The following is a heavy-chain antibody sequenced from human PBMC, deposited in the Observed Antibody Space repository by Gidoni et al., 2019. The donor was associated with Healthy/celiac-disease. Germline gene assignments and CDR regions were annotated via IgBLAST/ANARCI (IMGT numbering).Heavy chain of an antibody. J-gene: IGHJ6*02. CDR2: ISGSGGST. CDR1: GFTFSSYA. V-gene: IGHV3-23*01. CDR3: ANLGYCSSTSCYRSARYYYGMDV. Sequence: EVQLLESGGGLVQPGGSLSLSCAASGFTFSSYAMRWVRQAPGKGLEWVSAISGSGGSTYYADSVKGRFTISRDNSKNTLYLQMNSLRAEDTAVYYCANLGYCSSTSCYRSARYYYGMDVWGQGTTVTVSS. D-gene: IGHD2-2*02.